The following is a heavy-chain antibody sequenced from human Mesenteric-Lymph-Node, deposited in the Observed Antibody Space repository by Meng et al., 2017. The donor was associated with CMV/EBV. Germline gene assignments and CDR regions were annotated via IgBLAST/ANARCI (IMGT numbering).Heavy chain of an antibody. V-gene: IGHV3-74*01. CDR2: INSDGSST. CDR3: ARQDYDFWSAIDY. Sequence: GESLKISCAASGFTFSSHWMHWVRQGPGKGLVWVSRINSDGSSTTYADPVKGRFTISRDNAKSTLDLQMNSLRAEDTAVYYCARQDYDFWSAIDYWGQGTLVTVSS. D-gene: IGHD3-3*01. CDR1: GFTFSSHW. J-gene: IGHJ4*02.